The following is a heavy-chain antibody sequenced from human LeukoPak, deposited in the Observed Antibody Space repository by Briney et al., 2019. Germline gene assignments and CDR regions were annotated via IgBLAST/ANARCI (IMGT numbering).Heavy chain of an antibody. Sequence: ASVKVSCKASGYTFTGYYMHWVRQAPGQGLEWMGWINPNSGGTNYAQKFQGWVTMTRDTSISTAYMELSGLRSDDTAVYYCARPLFPGGTDAFDIWGQGTMVTVSS. J-gene: IGHJ3*02. CDR1: GYTFTGYY. V-gene: IGHV1-2*04. CDR3: ARPLFPGGTDAFDI. CDR2: INPNSGGT. D-gene: IGHD1-1*01.